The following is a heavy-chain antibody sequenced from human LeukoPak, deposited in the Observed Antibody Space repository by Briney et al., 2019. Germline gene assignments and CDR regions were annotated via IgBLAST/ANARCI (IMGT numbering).Heavy chain of an antibody. CDR3: ARYYYVVVGYYYYMDV. CDR1: GFTFSSYS. V-gene: IGHV3-21*04. J-gene: IGHJ6*03. CDR2: ISSSSSYI. D-gene: IGHD1-26*01. Sequence: GGSLRLSCAASGFTFSSYSMNWVRQAPGKGLEWVSSISSSSSYIYYADSVKGRFTISRDNAKNSLYLQMNSLRAEDTAVYYCARYYYVVVGYYYYMDVWGKGTTVTISS.